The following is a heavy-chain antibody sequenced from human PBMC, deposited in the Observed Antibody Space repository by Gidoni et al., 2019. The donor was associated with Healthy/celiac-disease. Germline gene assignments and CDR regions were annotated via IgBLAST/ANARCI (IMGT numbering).Heavy chain of an antibody. J-gene: IGHJ6*02. CDR1: GFPFSSYR. Sequence: EVQLVESGGGLVNPGGSLRLSCASSGFPFSSYRMNWVRQAQGKGLEWGSAISRSSSYIYYADAVKGRFTISRDNAKNAMYLQMNSLRAEDTAVYYCARDRTAMVFGPDYDYGMDVGGQGTTVTVSS. CDR2: ISRSSSYI. V-gene: IGHV3-21*01. D-gene: IGHD5-18*01. CDR3: ARDRTAMVFGPDYDYGMDV.